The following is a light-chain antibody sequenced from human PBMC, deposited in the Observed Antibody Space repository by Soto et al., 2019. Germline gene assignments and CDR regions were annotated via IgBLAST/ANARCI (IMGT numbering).Light chain of an antibody. Sequence: DIVMTQSPDSLTASLGERATINCKSSQSLLYSYTKKNQLGWYQQKPGQPPKLLIYWASTRESGFPDRFGGSGSGTNFTLTISSLQAEDVAVYYCQQFYATPPTFGHGTKVEIK. CDR2: WAS. J-gene: IGKJ1*01. CDR3: QQFYATPPT. V-gene: IGKV4-1*01. CDR1: QSLLYSYTKKNQ.